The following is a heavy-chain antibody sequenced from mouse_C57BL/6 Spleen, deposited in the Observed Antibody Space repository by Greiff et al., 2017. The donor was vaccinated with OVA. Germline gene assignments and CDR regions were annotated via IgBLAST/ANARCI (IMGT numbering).Heavy chain of an antibody. V-gene: IGHV1-82*01. CDR1: GYAFSSSW. Sequence: QVQLQQSGPELVKPGASVKISCKASGYAFSSSWMNWVKQRPGKGLEWIGRIYPGDGDTNYNGKFKGKATLTAAKSSSTAYMQLRSLTSEYSAVYICARSLYYFKGNAMDYWGQGTSVTFSS. CDR2: IYPGDGDT. J-gene: IGHJ4*01. CDR3: ARSLYYFKGNAMDY. D-gene: IGHD2-1*01.